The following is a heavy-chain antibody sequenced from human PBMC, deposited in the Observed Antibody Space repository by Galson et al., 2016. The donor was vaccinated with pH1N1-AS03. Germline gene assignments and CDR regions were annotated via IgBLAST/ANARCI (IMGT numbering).Heavy chain of an antibody. CDR2: FNPNSGGA. CDR3: ARDDELGAAVRGEWAIAH. D-gene: IGHD6-13*01. Sequence: SVKVSCKASGYTFTDYYIHWVRQAPGQGLEWMGRFNPNSGGAHSAQKFEGRVTMTRDTSISTAYMELSRLRSGDTAIYYCARDDELGAAVRGEWAIAHWSQGTLVTVSS. V-gene: IGHV1-2*06. CDR1: GYTFTDYY. J-gene: IGHJ4*02.